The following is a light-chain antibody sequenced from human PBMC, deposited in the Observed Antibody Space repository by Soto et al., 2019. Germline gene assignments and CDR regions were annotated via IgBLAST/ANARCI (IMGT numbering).Light chain of an antibody. J-gene: IGLJ1*01. CDR2: SNN. CDR1: SSNIGSNT. V-gene: IGLV1-44*01. CDR3: SVWDDSLNGYV. Sequence: QSVLTQPPSASGTPGQRVTISCSGSSSNIGSNTVNWYQHLPRADPKLLIQSNNQRPSGVPDRFSGSQSGTSASLAITGLQSEEEADYYCSVWDDSLNGYVFGTGTKLTVL.